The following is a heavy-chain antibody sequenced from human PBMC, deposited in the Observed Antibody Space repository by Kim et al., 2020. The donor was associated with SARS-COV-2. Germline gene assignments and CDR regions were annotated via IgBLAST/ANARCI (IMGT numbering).Heavy chain of an antibody. Sequence: GGSLRLSCEMSGFKFERFAVHWVRQPPGKGLEWVSGLSLDSDRIGYADSVKGRFTVSRDKAKDTLYLKMDSLRIEDTAFNYCTRDLVPGGADYWDQGTLVTVSS. CDR1: GFKFERFA. CDR2: LSLDSDRI. V-gene: IGHV3-9*01. D-gene: IGHD6-6*01. CDR3: TRDLVPGGADY. J-gene: IGHJ4*02.